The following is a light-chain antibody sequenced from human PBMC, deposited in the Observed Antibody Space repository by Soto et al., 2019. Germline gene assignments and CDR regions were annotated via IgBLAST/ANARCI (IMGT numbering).Light chain of an antibody. J-gene: IGKJ1*01. V-gene: IGKV1-5*01. CDR3: QQYNSYSPT. CDR2: DAS. CDR1: QSISSW. Sequence: DIQMTQSPATLSASVGDRVTITCRASQSISSWLAWYQQKPGKAPKLLIYDASSWEMGVSSRSRGRGSGTEFTLTISSLQPDDFAHYYCQQYNSYSPTFGQGTKVGVK.